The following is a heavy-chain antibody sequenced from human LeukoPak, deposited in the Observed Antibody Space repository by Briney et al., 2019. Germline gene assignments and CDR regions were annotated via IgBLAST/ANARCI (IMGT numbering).Heavy chain of an antibody. Sequence: GGSLGLSCAASGFTFSSYEMNWVRQAPGKGLEWVSYISSSGSTIYYADSVKGRFTISRDNAKNSLYLQMNSLRAEDTAVYYCARGAARYYDSSGSWTVDYWGQGTLVTVSS. D-gene: IGHD3-22*01. CDR2: ISSSGSTI. CDR3: ARGAARYYDSSGSWTVDY. V-gene: IGHV3-48*03. CDR1: GFTFSSYE. J-gene: IGHJ4*02.